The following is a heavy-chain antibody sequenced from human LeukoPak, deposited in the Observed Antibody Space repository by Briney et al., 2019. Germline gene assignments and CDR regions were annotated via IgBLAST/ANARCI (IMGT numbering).Heavy chain of an antibody. CDR2: IYYSGST. CDR1: GGSISISNYY. Sequence: SETLSLTCTVSGGSISISNYYWGWIRQPPGRGLEWFGSIYYSGSTYYNPSLKSRVSISVDTSKNQFSLKLSSVTAADTAVYYCARSLDTAISHWGRGTLVTVSS. J-gene: IGHJ4*02. V-gene: IGHV4-39*01. CDR3: ARSLDTAISH. D-gene: IGHD5-18*01.